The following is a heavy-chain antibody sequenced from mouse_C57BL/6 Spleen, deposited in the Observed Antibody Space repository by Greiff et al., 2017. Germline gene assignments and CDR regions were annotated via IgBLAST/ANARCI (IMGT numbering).Heavy chain of an antibody. J-gene: IGHJ4*01. D-gene: IGHD1-1*01. CDR1: GFTFSDYG. V-gene: IGHV5-17*01. CDR2: ISSGSSTI. CDR3: AREVYYGSSLYAMDY. Sequence: EVMLVESGGGLVKPGGSLKLSCAASGFTFSDYGMHWVRQAPEKGLEWVAYISSGSSTIYYADTVKGRFTISRDNAKNTLFLQMTSLRSEDTAMYYCAREVYYGSSLYAMDYWGQGTSVTVSS.